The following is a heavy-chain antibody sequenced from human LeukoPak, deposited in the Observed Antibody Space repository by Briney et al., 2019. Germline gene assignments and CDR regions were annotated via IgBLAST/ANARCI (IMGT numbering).Heavy chain of an antibody. V-gene: IGHV1-69*06. CDR3: ARDRGEMATITRYFDY. CDR1: GGTFSSYA. CDR2: IIPIFGTA. Sequence: GASVKVSCKASGGTFSSYAISWVRQAPGQGLEWMGGIIPIFGTANYAQKFQGRVTITADKSTSTAYMELSSLRSEDTAVYYCARDRGEMATITRYFDYWGQGTLVTVSS. J-gene: IGHJ4*02. D-gene: IGHD5-24*01.